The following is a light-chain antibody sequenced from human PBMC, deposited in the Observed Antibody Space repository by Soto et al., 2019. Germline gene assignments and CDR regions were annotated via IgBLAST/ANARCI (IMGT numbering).Light chain of an antibody. J-gene: IGLJ1*01. CDR2: EVT. Sequence: QSVLTQPASVSGSPGQSITISCTGTSRDVGRYNLVSWYQQRPGKAPKLMIYEVTKRPSGVSHRFSGSKSGTTASLTISGLQAEDEADYYCCSYAGIYVFGSGTKLTVL. V-gene: IGLV2-23*02. CDR1: SRDVGRYNL. CDR3: CSYAGIYV.